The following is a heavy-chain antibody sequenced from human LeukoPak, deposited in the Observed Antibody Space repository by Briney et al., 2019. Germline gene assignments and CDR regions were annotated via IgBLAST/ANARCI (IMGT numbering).Heavy chain of an antibody. Sequence: PSETLSLTCAVYGGSFSGFYWSWIRQAPGHGLEWIGDINHSGSTNYNPSLKSRVTISVDTSKNQFSLKLSSVTAADTAVYYCARGRYYDSSGYYYWGQGTLVTVSS. CDR2: INHSGST. J-gene: IGHJ4*02. CDR3: ARGRYYDSSGYYY. D-gene: IGHD3-22*01. CDR1: GGSFSGFY. V-gene: IGHV4-34*01.